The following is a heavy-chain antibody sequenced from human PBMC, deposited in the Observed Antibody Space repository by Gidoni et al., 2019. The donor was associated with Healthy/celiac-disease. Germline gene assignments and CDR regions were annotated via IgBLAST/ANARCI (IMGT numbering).Heavy chain of an antibody. CDR3: ARVSSSSSEYFQH. V-gene: IGHV4-34*01. J-gene: IGHJ1*01. CDR2: INHSGST. CDR1: GRSFSGYY. Sequence: QVQLQQWGAGLLKPSETLSLTCAVHGRSFSGYYWSWIRQPPGKGLEWIGEINHSGSTNYNPSLKSRVTISVDTSKNQFSLKLSPVTAADTAVYYCARVSSSSSEYFQHWGQGTLVTVSS. D-gene: IGHD6-6*01.